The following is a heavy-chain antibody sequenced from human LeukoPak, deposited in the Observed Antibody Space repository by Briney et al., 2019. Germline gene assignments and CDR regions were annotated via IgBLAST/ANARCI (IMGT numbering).Heavy chain of an antibody. V-gene: IGHV3-11*01. CDR1: GFTFSDYY. CDR2: ISNGGSVI. CDR3: ARGEVPNCRGCSSYLFDF. D-gene: IGHD2-15*01. J-gene: IGHJ4*02. Sequence: GGPLRLSCSASGFTFSDYYMGWIRQAPGKGLEWISYISNGGSVIYYADSVKGRFTISRDNDKKSLYLQMNSLGAQDTAVYYCARGEVPNCRGCSSYLFDFWGQGTLVTVSS.